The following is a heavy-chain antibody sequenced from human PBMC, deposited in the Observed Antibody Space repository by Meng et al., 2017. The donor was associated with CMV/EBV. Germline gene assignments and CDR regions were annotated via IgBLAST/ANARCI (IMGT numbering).Heavy chain of an antibody. J-gene: IGHJ4*02. CDR3: AHRGSYGYHGY. Sequence: QTPLKESGPTLVKPTQSLTLSCTFSGSSLSNSGVGVGWIRQPPGKALEWLALIYWDDDKRYSPSLKSRLTITKDTSKNQVVLTMTNMDPVDTATYDCAHRGSYGYHGYWGQGTLVTVSS. V-gene: IGHV2-5*02. CDR2: IYWDDDK. CDR1: GSSLSNSGVG. D-gene: IGHD5-18*01.